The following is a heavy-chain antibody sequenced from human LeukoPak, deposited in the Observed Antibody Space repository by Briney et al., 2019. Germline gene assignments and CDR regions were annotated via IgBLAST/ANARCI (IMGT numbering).Heavy chain of an antibody. V-gene: IGHV1-18*04. CDR1: GYTYTSYG. Sequence: ASVKVSCKASGYTYTSYGSSWVRQAPGQGLEWMGLISAYNGNTNYAQKLQGRVTMTTDPSTSTAYMELKSLRSDYTAVYYCARDCCGSNCPGGFDPWGQGTLVTVSS. J-gene: IGHJ5*02. CDR2: ISAYNGNT. CDR3: ARDCCGSNCPGGFDP. D-gene: IGHD4-11*01.